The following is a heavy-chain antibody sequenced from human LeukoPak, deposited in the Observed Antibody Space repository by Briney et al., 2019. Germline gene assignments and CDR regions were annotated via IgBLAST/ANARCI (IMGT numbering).Heavy chain of an antibody. CDR1: GFTFSSYE. V-gene: IGHV3-48*03. Sequence: GGSLRLSCAASGFTFSSYEMNWVRQAPGKGLEWVSYISSSGSTIYYADSVKGRFTISRDNAKNSLYLQMNSLRAGDTAVYYCARDSTIFGVVPDGMDVWGQGTTVTVSS. D-gene: IGHD3-3*01. CDR3: ARDSTIFGVVPDGMDV. CDR2: ISSSGSTI. J-gene: IGHJ6*02.